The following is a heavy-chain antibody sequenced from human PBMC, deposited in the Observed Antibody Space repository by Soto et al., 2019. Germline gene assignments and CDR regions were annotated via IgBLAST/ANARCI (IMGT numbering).Heavy chain of an antibody. V-gene: IGHV3-7*04. CDR2: IKQDGSQK. CDR3: ARGGRVAASYFTYMDV. D-gene: IGHD6-13*01. Sequence: EVQLVESGGALVQPGESLRLSCAVSGFTLSDYWMGWVRQAPGKGLEWVANIKQDGSQKYFVDSVKGRFSISRDNARNSVSLQMRSLRVEDTAVYFCARGGRVAASYFTYMDVWGEGTTVTVSS. CDR1: GFTLSDYW. J-gene: IGHJ6*03.